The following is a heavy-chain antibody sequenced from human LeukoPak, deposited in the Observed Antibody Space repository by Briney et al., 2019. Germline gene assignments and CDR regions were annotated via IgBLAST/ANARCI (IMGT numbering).Heavy chain of an antibody. J-gene: IGHJ6*03. V-gene: IGHV3-53*01. Sequence: GGSLRLSCAASGFTVSSNYLNWVRQVPGKGLEWISVIFSDGSTYYADSVKGRSTISRDNSKNTLYLQMNTLRVDDTAIYYCARGFRDPPYYFYYYMDVWGKGTTVTISS. D-gene: IGHD5-24*01. CDR3: ARGFRDPPYYFYYYMDV. CDR1: GFTVSSNY. CDR2: IFSDGST.